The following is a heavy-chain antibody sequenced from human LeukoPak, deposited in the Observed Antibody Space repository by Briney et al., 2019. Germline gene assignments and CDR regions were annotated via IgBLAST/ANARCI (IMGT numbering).Heavy chain of an antibody. CDR3: APLNTWYFGFDY. Sequence: SETLSLTCSVSGDSIYWSWVRQSPGKGLQWIGTVFSGGATSYSPSLASRVTISLDKSKSHFSLKLSSVTAADTAVYYCAPLNTWYFGFDYWGQGTLVTVSS. CDR1: GDSIY. J-gene: IGHJ4*02. D-gene: IGHD6-13*01. V-gene: IGHV4-59*01. CDR2: VFSGGAT.